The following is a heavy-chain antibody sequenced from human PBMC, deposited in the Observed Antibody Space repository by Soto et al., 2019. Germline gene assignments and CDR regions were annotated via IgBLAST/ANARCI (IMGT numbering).Heavy chain of an antibody. J-gene: IGHJ4*02. CDR2: IYYSGST. D-gene: IGHD6-19*01. V-gene: IGHV4-59*01. CDR3: AIVFPPLVSAVPGPLDY. Sequence: SETLSLTCTVSGGSISSYYWSWIRQPPGKGLEWIGYIYYSGSTNYNPSLKSRVTISVDTSKNQFSLKLSSVTAADTAVYYCAIVFPPLVSAVPGPLDYRAQRTLVTVSS. CDR1: GGSISSYY.